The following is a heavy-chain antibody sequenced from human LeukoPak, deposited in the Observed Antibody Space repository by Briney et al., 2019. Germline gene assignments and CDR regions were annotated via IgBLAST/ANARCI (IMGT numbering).Heavy chain of an antibody. J-gene: IGHJ4*02. CDR1: GGSITRGGDY. Sequence: MTSETLSLTCFVSGGSITRGGDYWGWIRQPPGKGLEWIGSIYYSGHTYYNPSLRSRVTISVDTSKNQLSLRLSSVTAADTAVYYCARSFHGSGSYAFDYWAQGTLVTVSS. D-gene: IGHD3-10*01. CDR3: ARSFHGSGSYAFDY. V-gene: IGHV4-39*01. CDR2: IYYSGHT.